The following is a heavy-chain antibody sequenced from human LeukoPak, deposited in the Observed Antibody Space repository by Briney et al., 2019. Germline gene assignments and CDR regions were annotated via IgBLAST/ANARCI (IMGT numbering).Heavy chain of an antibody. CDR2: ISGSGGST. Sequence: PGGSLRLSCAASGFIFSNAWMSWVRQAPGKGLEWVSAISGSGGSTYYADSVKGRFTISRDNSKNTLYLQMNSLRAEDTAVYYCANQRMALGNYYGMDVWGQGTTVTVSS. CDR3: ANQRMALGNYYGMDV. D-gene: IGHD5-24*01. J-gene: IGHJ6*02. V-gene: IGHV3-23*01. CDR1: GFIFSNAW.